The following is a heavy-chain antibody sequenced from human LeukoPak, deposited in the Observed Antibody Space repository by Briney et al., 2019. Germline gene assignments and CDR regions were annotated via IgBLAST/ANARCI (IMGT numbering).Heavy chain of an antibody. CDR3: ARDSSGWYLQYFQH. CDR1: GFTFSDYY. CDR2: ISSSGSTI. D-gene: IGHD6-19*01. V-gene: IGHV3-11*01. Sequence: GGSLRLSCAASGFTFSDYYMRWIRQAPGKGLEWVSYISSSGSTIYYADSVKGRFTISRDNAKNSLYLQMNSLRAEDTAVYYCARDSSGWYLQYFQHWGQGTLVTVSS. J-gene: IGHJ1*01.